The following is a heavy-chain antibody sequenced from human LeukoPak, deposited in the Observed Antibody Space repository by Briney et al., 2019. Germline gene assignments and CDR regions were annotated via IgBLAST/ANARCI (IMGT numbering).Heavy chain of an antibody. CDR1: GFTFSSNG. J-gene: IGHJ3*02. CDR3: AKSAAVTPDAFDI. V-gene: IGHV3-30*18. CDR2: ISYDGSNK. Sequence: GGSLRLSCAASGFTFSSNGMHWVRQAPGKGLEWVAVISYDGSNKYYADSVKGRFTISRDNSKNTLYLQMNSLRAEDTAVYYCAKSAAVTPDAFDIWGQGTMVTVSS. D-gene: IGHD6-25*01.